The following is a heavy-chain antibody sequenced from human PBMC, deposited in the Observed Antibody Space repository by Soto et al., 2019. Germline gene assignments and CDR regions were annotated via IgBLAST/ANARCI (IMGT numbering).Heavy chain of an antibody. Sequence: QVQLVQSGAEVQKPGSSVKVSCKASGGTFSSYAISWVRQAPGQGLEWMGGIIPVFGTAIYAQKFQGRVTKTADTSTTTAYMEARSMGAEDTAGDVCAGVGGTGGDTTGLDYWGQGTLVAVAS. V-gene: IGHV1-69*06. CDR2: IIPVFGTA. CDR3: AGVGGTGGDTTGLDY. CDR1: GGTFSSYA. D-gene: IGHD2-8*02. J-gene: IGHJ4*02.